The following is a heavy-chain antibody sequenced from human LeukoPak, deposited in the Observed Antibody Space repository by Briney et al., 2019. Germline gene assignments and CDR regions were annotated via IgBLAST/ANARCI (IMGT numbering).Heavy chain of an antibody. J-gene: IGHJ4*02. D-gene: IGHD6-13*01. CDR3: ARDLSIAAPGTDFDY. CDR2: INPNSGGT. Sequence: ASVKVSCKASGYTFTGYSVHWVRQAPGQGLEWMGWINPNSGGTKYALKFQGRVTMTRDTSISTAYMELSRLTSDDTAVYYCARDLSIAAPGTDFDYWAREPWSPSPQ. V-gene: IGHV1-2*02. CDR1: GYTFTGYS.